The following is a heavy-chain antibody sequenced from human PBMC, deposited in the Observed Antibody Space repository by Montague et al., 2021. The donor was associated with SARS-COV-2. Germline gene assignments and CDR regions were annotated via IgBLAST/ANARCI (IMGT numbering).Heavy chain of an antibody. CDR2: MSISGST. CDR3: VGDIAVAGLFDY. V-gene: IGHV4-61*02. D-gene: IGHD6-19*01. J-gene: IGHJ4*02. Sequence: TLSLTCTVSGGSISGGSYYWSWIRQPAGKGLEWIGRMSISGSTNYHPSLKSRVTISVDTSKNQFSLKLSSVTAADTAVYYCVGDIAVAGLFDYWGQGTLVTVSS. CDR1: GGSISGGSYY.